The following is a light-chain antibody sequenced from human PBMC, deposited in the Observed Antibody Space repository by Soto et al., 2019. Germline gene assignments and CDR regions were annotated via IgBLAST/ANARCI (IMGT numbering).Light chain of an antibody. V-gene: IGLV2-14*03. CDR1: SSDVGYYNY. CDR3: SSYTGSNTYV. CDR2: DVS. Sequence: QSVLTQPASVSGSPGQSITISCTGTSSDVGYYNYVSWYQLHPGKAPKLMIYDVSNRPSGISNRFSGSKSGNAASLTISGLQAEDEADYYCSSYTGSNTYVFRTGTKVTVL. J-gene: IGLJ1*01.